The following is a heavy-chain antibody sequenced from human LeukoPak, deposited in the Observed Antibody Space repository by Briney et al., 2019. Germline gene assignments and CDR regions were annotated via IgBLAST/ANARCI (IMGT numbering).Heavy chain of an antibody. D-gene: IGHD3-22*01. CDR1: GFTFSTYW. J-gene: IGHJ4*02. Sequence: GGSLRLSCAASGFTFSTYWMHWVRQVPGKGLVWVSHIKSDGSGTEYADSVKGRFTISRDNAKNTLYMQMNSLRAEDTAVYYCASGAYYNDYWGQGTLVTVSS. CDR3: ASGAYYNDY. V-gene: IGHV3-74*03. CDR2: IKSDGSGT.